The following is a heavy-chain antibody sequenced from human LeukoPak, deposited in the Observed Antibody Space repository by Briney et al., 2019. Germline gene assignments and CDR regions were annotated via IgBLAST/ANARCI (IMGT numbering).Heavy chain of an antibody. CDR2: IYHSGST. D-gene: IGHD3-16*01. J-gene: IGHJ3*02. CDR3: ARSGYYDYARANAFDI. CDR1: GYSISSGYY. V-gene: IGHV4-38-2*02. Sequence: SETLSLTCTVSGYSISSGYYWGWIRQPPGKGLEWIGSIYHSGSTYYNPSLKSRVTISVDTSKNQFSLKLSSVTAADTAVYYCARSGYYDYARANAFDIWGQGTMVTVSS.